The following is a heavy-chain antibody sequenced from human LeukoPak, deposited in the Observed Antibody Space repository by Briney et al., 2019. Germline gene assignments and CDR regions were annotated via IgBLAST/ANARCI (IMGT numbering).Heavy chain of an antibody. Sequence: SQTLSLTCTVSGGSISSGDYYWSWIRQPPGKGLEWIGYIYYSGSTYYNPSLKSRVTISVDTSKNQFSLKLSSVTAADTAVYYCARGVTTVTNRYYYYYMDVWGKGTTVTVSS. CDR3: ARGVTTVTNRYYYYYMDV. J-gene: IGHJ6*03. CDR2: IYYSGST. V-gene: IGHV4-30-4*08. CDR1: GGSISSGDYY. D-gene: IGHD4-17*01.